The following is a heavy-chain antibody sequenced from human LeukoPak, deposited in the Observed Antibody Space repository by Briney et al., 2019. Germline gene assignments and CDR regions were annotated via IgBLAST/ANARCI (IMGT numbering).Heavy chain of an antibody. CDR2: IIPIFGTA. CDR1: GGTFSSYA. D-gene: IGHD6-6*01. J-gene: IGHJ4*02. Sequence: SVKVSCKASGGTFSSYAISWVRQAPGQGLGWMGGIIPIFGTANYAQKFQGRVTITTDESTSTAYMELSSLRSEDTAVYYCARAHSVEYSSSSAFGYWGQGTLVTVSS. CDR3: ARAHSVEYSSSSAFGY. V-gene: IGHV1-69*05.